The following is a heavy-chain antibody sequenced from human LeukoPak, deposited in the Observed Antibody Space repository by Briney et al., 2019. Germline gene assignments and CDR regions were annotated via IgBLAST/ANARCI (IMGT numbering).Heavy chain of an antibody. J-gene: IGHJ4*02. CDR3: ASGVVGNVFGS. CDR1: GFTFSIYR. V-gene: IGHV3-74*03. Sequence: GGSLRLSCAASGFTFSIYRMHWLRQGRGKGLVWVSHINSEGTNTTYADCVKGRFTLSRDNAEHTVYLNMHRVRGEDTCVYYCASGVVGNVFGSWGQGTLFTVSS. CDR2: INSEGTNT. D-gene: IGHD1-1*01.